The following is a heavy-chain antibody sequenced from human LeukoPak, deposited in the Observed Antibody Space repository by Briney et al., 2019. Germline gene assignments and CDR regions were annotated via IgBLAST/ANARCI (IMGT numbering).Heavy chain of an antibody. CDR1: GYSISSGYY. CDR3: ARAREVGAYYNWFDP. V-gene: IGHV4-38-2*01. CDR2: IYHSGST. Sequence: SETLSLTCAVSGYSISSGYYWGRIRQPPGKGLEWIGSIYHSGSTYYNPSLKSRVTISVDTSKNQFSLKLSSVTAADTAVYYCARAREVGAYYNWFDPWGQGTLVTVSS. J-gene: IGHJ5*02. D-gene: IGHD1-26*01.